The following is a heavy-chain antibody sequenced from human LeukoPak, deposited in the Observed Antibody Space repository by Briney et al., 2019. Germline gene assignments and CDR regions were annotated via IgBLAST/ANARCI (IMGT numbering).Heavy chain of an antibody. Sequence: SQTLSLTCAISGDSVSSNSGAWNWIRQPPSRGLEWLGRTYCRSKWYNDYAASVKSRITINPDTSKNQFSLHLNSVTPEDTAVYYCARRIMPTTPADAFDIWGQGTMVTVSS. CDR3: ARRIMPTTPADAFDI. CDR1: GDSVSSNSGA. J-gene: IGHJ3*02. CDR2: TYCRSKWYN. D-gene: IGHD5-12*01. V-gene: IGHV6-1*01.